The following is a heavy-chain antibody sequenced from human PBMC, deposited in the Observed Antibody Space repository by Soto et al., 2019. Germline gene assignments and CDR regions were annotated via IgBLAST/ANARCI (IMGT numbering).Heavy chain of an antibody. D-gene: IGHD4-4*01. CDR3: ERAHWHYSNYFDY. V-gene: IGHV1-18*01. CDR2: ISPSSGKT. Sequence: QVQLVQSGAEVTKPGASVKVSCKASGYTFTAYGISWVRQAPGQGPEWMGWISPSSGKTKYTQKLQGRGTMTTDTATSTAYVELRILRSDDTAVYYCERAHWHYSNYFDYWGLGTLVTVSS. J-gene: IGHJ4*02. CDR1: GYTFTAYG.